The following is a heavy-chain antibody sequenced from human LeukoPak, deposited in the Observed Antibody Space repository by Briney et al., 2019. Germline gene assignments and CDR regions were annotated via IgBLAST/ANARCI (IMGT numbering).Heavy chain of an antibody. Sequence: GSLRLSCTVSGFTFGDYAINWVRQPPGKGLEWIGEINHSGSTNYNPSLKSRVTISVDTSKNQFSLKLSSVTAADTAVYYCARGPRPRYCSSTSCFVPPFDYWGQGTLVTVSS. CDR2: INHSGST. CDR1: GFTFGDYA. J-gene: IGHJ4*02. V-gene: IGHV4-34*01. D-gene: IGHD2-2*01. CDR3: ARGPRPRYCSSTSCFVPPFDY.